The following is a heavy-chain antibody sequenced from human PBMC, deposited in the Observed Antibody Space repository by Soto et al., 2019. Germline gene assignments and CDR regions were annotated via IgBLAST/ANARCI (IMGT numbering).Heavy chain of an antibody. J-gene: IGHJ6*03. CDR2: ISSSGSTI. D-gene: IGHD3-10*01. CDR3: AREGYYGSGSYFEYYYYMDV. V-gene: IGHV3-11*01. CDR1: GFTFSDYY. Sequence: GGSLRLSCAASGFTFSDYYMSWIRQAPGKGLEWVSYISSSGSTIYYADSVKGRFTISRDNAKNSLYLQMNSLRAEDTAVYYCAREGYYGSGSYFEYYYYMDVWGKGTTVTVSS.